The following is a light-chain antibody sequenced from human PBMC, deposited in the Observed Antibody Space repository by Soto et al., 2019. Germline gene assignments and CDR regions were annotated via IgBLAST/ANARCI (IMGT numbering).Light chain of an antibody. J-gene: IGKJ5*01. V-gene: IGKV3D-15*01. Sequence: EILMTQSPVTLSVSPWEIATLSCSASQFVSSNLAWYQQKPGQAPRLLIYGASTRATGIPARFSGSGSGTEFTLTISNLQSEDFAVYFCQQYHNWPPITFGQGTRLE. CDR3: QQYHNWPPIT. CDR1: QFVSSN. CDR2: GAS.